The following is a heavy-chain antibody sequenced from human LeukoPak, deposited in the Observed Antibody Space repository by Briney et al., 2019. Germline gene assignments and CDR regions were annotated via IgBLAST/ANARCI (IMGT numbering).Heavy chain of an antibody. V-gene: IGHV3-43D*03. D-gene: IGHD3-10*01. CDR2: ISWDGGGT. Sequence: PGGSLRLSCAASGFTFDDYAMHWVRQAPGKGLEWVSLISWDGGGTYYADTVKGRFTISRDNSKNSLYLQMNSLRAEDTALYYCAKDMAAYYYASGSIDYWGQGTLVTVSS. CDR3: AKDMAAYYYASGSIDY. CDR1: GFTFDDYA. J-gene: IGHJ4*02.